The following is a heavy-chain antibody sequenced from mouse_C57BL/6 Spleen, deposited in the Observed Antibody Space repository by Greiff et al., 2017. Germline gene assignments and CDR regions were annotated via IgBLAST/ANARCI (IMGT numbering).Heavy chain of an antibody. D-gene: IGHD4-1*01. CDR1: GYAFSSSW. CDR3: ARSWELGWAY. J-gene: IGHJ3*01. V-gene: IGHV1-82*01. CDR2: IYPGDGDT. Sequence: VQLQQSGPELVKPGASVKISCKASGYAFSSSWMNWVKQRPGKGLEWIGRIYPGDGDTNYNGKFKGKATLTADKSSSTAYMQLSSLTSEDSAVYFCARSWELGWAYWGQGTLVTVSA.